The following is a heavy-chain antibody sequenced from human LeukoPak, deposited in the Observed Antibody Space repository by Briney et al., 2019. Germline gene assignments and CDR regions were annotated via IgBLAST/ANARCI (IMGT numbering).Heavy chain of an antibody. V-gene: IGHV3-33*01. CDR2: IWYDGSNK. J-gene: IGHJ3*02. CDR3: ARDDYITMIVVAQRGRGAFDI. Sequence: PGGSLRLSCAASGFTFSSYGMHWVRHAPGKGLEWVAVIWYDGSNKYYADSVKGRFTISRDNSKNTLYLQMNSLRAEDTAVYYCARDDYITMIVVAQRGRGAFDIWGQGTMVTVSS. D-gene: IGHD3-22*01. CDR1: GFTFSSYG.